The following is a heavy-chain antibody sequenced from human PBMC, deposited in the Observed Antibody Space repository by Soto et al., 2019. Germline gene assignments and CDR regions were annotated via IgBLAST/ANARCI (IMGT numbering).Heavy chain of an antibody. V-gene: IGHV1-69*12. CDR1: GGTFSSYA. J-gene: IGHJ6*02. CDR2: IIPIFGTA. CDR3: ASRITGSPNSCSGMDV. D-gene: IGHD1-20*01. Sequence: QVQLVQSGAEVKKPGSSVKVSCKASGGTFSSYAINWVRQAPGQGLEWMGGIIPIFGTADYAQKFQGRVTITADDSTSPGNMELSSLGSKDTAGYSCASRITGSPNSCSGMDVWGQGTTVNVSS.